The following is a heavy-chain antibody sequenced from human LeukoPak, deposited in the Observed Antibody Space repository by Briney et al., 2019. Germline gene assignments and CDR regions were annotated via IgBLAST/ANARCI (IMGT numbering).Heavy chain of an antibody. J-gene: IGHJ4*02. CDR2: INPSGGST. V-gene: IGHV1-46*01. CDR3: ARDGYCSSTSCYYLDY. CDR1: RYIYTRYF. D-gene: IGHD2-2*03. Sequence: APVKVSCKASRYIYTRYFMHSVRQAPGHELEWMGIINPSGGSTSYAQKFQGRVTMTTDTSTSTVYMELSSLRSDDTAVYYCARDGYCSSTSCYYLDYEGQGNLVTVSA.